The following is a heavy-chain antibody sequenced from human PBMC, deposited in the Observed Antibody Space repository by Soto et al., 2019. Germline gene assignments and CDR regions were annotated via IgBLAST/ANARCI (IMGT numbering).Heavy chain of an antibody. J-gene: IGHJ5*02. CDR1: GGSISYYY. CDR2: IYYRGST. V-gene: IGHV4-59*01. CDR3: ARTMRYYDILTGYQGNWFDP. D-gene: IGHD3-9*01. Sequence: SETLSLTCTVSGGSISYYYWSWIRQSPGKGLEWIGYIYYRGSTNYSPSLKSRVTISVDTSKNQCSLKLNSVTAADTAVYYCARTMRYYDILTGYQGNWFDPWGQGTLVTVS.